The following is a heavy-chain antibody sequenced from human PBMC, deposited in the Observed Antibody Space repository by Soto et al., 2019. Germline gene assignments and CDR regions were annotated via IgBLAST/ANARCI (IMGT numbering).Heavy chain of an antibody. CDR2: IYYSGST. J-gene: IGHJ4*02. V-gene: IGHV4-31*03. CDR3: ARLNYDMLTGYQLFDY. D-gene: IGHD3-9*01. CDR1: GGSISSGGYY. Sequence: QVQLQESGPGLVKPSQTLSLTCTVSGGSISSGGYYWSWIRQHPGKGLEWIGYIYYSGSTYYNPSLKGRVTISVDTSKNQFSLKLSSVTAAYTAVYYCARLNYDMLTGYQLFDYWGQGTLVTVSS.